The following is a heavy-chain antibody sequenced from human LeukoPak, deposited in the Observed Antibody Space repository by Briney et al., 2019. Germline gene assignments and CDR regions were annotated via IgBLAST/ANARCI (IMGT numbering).Heavy chain of an antibody. D-gene: IGHD1-26*01. CDR2: INHNGNVN. CDR3: ANSGSYSNPYFDY. J-gene: IGHJ4*02. V-gene: IGHV3-7*03. Sequence: GGSLRLSCAASGFTFSSYWMNWARQAPGKGLEWVASINHNGNVNYYVDSVKGRFTISRDNAKNSLYLQMSNLRAEDTALYYCANSGSYSNPYFDYWGQGTLVTVSS. CDR1: GFTFSSYW.